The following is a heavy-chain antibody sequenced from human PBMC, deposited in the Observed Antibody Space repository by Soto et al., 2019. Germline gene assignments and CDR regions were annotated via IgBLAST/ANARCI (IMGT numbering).Heavy chain of an antibody. V-gene: IGHV3-23*01. Sequence: EVQLLESGGGLVQPGGSLRLSCAASEFTFSSYAMSWVRQAPGKGLEWVSAISGSGGSTYYADSVKGRFTISRDNSKNRLYLQMDSLRGEDTAVYYCAVNPYYDILTGYYNWFDPWGQGTLVTVSS. CDR3: AVNPYYDILTGYYNWFDP. D-gene: IGHD3-9*01. CDR1: EFTFSSYA. CDR2: ISGSGGST. J-gene: IGHJ5*02.